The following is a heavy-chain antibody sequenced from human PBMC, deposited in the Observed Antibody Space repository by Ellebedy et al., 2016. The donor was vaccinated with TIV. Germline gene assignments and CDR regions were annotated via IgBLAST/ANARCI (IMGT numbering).Heavy chain of an antibody. J-gene: IGHJ3*02. V-gene: IGHV3-48*04. CDR1: GFTFTSHG. Sequence: GESLKISCVASGFTFTSHGMNWVRQAPGKGLEWIAHISGSSSTITYAASVRGRFTVSRDNARNALYLQMNSLRAEDTAVYYCARDYGDYTYSDAFDIWGQGTMVTVSS. D-gene: IGHD4-17*01. CDR2: ISGSSSTI. CDR3: ARDYGDYTYSDAFDI.